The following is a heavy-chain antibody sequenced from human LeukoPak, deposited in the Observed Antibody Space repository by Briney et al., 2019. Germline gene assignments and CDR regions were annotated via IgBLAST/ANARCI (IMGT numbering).Heavy chain of an antibody. CDR2: ISGSGGST. V-gene: IGHV3-23*01. J-gene: IGHJ4*02. Sequence: PGGSLRLSCAASGFTFSSYAMSWVRQAPGKGLEWVSAISGSGGSTYYADSVKGRFTISRDNSKNTLYLQMNSLRAEDTAVYYCAKSFDPQLRWYPFHPAAIDYWGQGTLVTVSS. D-gene: IGHD4-23*01. CDR3: AKSFDPQLRWYPFHPAAIDY. CDR1: GFTFSSYA.